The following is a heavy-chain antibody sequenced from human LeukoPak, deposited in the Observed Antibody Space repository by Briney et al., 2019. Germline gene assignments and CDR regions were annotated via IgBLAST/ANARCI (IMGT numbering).Heavy chain of an antibody. CDR2: IYHSGST. J-gene: IGHJ4*02. V-gene: IGHV4-4*02. D-gene: IGHD3-22*01. Sequence: WVRQATGQDLEWIGEIYHSGSTNYNPSLKSRVTISVDKSKNQFSLKLSSVTAADTAVYYCASRTYYYDSSGYTFDYWGQGTLVTVSS. CDR3: ASRTYYYDSSGYTFDY.